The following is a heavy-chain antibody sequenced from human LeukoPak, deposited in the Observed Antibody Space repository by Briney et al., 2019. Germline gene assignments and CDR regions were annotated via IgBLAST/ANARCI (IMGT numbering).Heavy chain of an antibody. CDR3: ARDREGGYNYDAFDI. V-gene: IGHV3-30-3*01. CDR1: GFTFSSYA. CDR2: ISYDGSNK. Sequence: GGSLRLSCAASGFTFSSYAMHWVRQAPGKGLEWVAVISYDGSNKYYADSVKGRFTISRDNSKNMLYLQMNSLRAEDTAVYYCARDREGGYNYDAFDIWGQGTMVTVSS. J-gene: IGHJ3*02. D-gene: IGHD5-24*01.